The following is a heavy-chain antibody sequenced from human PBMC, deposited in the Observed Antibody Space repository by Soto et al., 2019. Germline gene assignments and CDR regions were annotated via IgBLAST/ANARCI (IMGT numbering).Heavy chain of an antibody. CDR3: TTGGLRYFDWLLDAFDI. CDR1: GFTFSNAW. V-gene: IGHV3-15*01. CDR2: IKSKTDGGTT. Sequence: GSLRLSCAASGFTFSNAWMSWVRQAPGKGLEWVGRIKSKTDGGTTDYAAPVKGRFTISRDDSKNTLYLQMNSLKTEDTAVYYCTTGGLRYFDWLLDAFDIWGQGTMVTVSS. J-gene: IGHJ3*02. D-gene: IGHD3-9*01.